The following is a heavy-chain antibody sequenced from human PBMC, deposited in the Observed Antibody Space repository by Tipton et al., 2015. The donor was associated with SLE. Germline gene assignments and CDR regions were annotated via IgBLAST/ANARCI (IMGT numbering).Heavy chain of an antibody. CDR1: GGSISSSGYF. V-gene: IGHV4-39*07. Sequence: GLVKPSETLSLTCTVSGGSISSSGYFWGWIRQPPGKGLEWIGNIYYSGSPYYNPSLKSRVTISVNTSKNQFSLRLSSVTAADTAMFYCASGTLEWSHEPDYWGQGTLVTVSS. CDR3: ASGTLEWSHEPDY. CDR2: IYYSGSP. J-gene: IGHJ4*02. D-gene: IGHD3-3*01.